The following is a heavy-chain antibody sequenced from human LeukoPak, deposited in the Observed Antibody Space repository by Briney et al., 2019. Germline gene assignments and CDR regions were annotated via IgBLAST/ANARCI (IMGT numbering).Heavy chain of an antibody. V-gene: IGHV4-39*07. J-gene: IGHJ5*02. CDR1: GGSISSSSYY. CDR3: ARDLAVTTTQRFDP. Sequence: PSETLSLTCTVSGGSISSSSYYWGWIRQPPGKGLEWIGSIYYSGSTYYNPSLKSRVTISVDTSKNQFSLKLSSVTAADTAVYYCARDLAVTTTQRFDPWGQGTLVTVSS. CDR2: IYYSGST. D-gene: IGHD4-11*01.